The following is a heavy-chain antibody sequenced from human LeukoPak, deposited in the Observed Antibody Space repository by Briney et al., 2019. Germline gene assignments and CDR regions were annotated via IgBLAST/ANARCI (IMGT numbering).Heavy chain of an antibody. CDR3: ARDQNRVRGVYYYYMDV. CDR2: IKQDGSEK. CDR1: GFTFSSYW. J-gene: IGHJ6*03. D-gene: IGHD3-10*01. V-gene: IGHV3-7*01. Sequence: GGSLRLSCAASGFTFSSYWMSWVRQAPGKGLEWVANIKQDGSEKYYVDSVEGRFTISRDNAKNSLYLQMNSLRAEDTAVYYCARDQNRVRGVYYYYMDVWGKGTTVTISS.